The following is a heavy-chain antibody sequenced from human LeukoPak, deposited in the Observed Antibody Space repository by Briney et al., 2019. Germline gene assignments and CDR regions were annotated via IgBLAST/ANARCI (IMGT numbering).Heavy chain of an antibody. CDR1: GYTFTSYG. D-gene: IGHD6-19*01. Sequence: ASVKVSCKASGYTFTSYGISWVRQAPGQGLEWMGWISAYNGNTNYAQKLQGRVAMTTATSTSTAYMELRSLRSDDTAVYYCARSGSSGWYVNWFDPWGQGTLVTVSS. V-gene: IGHV1-18*01. CDR2: ISAYNGNT. J-gene: IGHJ5*02. CDR3: ARSGSSGWYVNWFDP.